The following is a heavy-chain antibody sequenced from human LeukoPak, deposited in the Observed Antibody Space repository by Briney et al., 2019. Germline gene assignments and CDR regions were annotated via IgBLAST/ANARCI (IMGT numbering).Heavy chain of an antibody. V-gene: IGHV3-21*01. Sequence: GGSLRLSCAASGFTFSSYSMNWVRQAPGKGLEWVSSISSSSSYIYYAGSVKGRFTISRDNAKNSLYLQMNSLRAEDTAVYYCARDANHYGSGSYGEGFDYWGQGALVTVSS. CDR3: ARDANHYGSGSYGEGFDY. J-gene: IGHJ4*02. CDR2: ISSSSSYI. D-gene: IGHD3-10*01. CDR1: GFTFSSYS.